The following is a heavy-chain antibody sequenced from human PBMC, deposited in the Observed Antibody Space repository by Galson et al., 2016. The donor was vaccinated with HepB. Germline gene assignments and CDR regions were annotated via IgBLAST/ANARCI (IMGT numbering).Heavy chain of an antibody. J-gene: IGHJ4*02. CDR2: INWNSGTV. D-gene: IGHD6-19*01. Sequence: SLRLSCAASGFTFDDYAMHWVRHAPGKGLEWVAGINWNSGTVFYADSVKGRFSISRDNNQNSVYLQMDTLSVEDTAFYFCARDPYQWLSKYYFDYWGRGALVPVSS. V-gene: IGHV3-9*01. CDR1: GFTFDDYA. CDR3: ARDPYQWLSKYYFDY.